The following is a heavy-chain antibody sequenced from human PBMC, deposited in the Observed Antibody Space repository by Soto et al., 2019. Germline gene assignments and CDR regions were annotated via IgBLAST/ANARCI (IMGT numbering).Heavy chain of an antibody. J-gene: IGHJ6*02. CDR2: IDYSGST. CDR1: GGSISSGGSF. V-gene: IGHV4-31*03. CDR3: ASVRSDYYYGMDV. Sequence: PSETLSLTCTVSGGSISSGGSFWTWIRQHPGKGLEWIGYIDYSGSTYSNPSLKSRATISVDTSKNQFSLKVSSMTAADTSMYYCASVRSDYYYGMDVWGQGTTVTVSS. D-gene: IGHD3-16*02.